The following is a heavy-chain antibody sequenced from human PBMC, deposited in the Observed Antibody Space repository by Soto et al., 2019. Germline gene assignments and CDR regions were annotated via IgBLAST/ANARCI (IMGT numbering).Heavy chain of an antibody. Sequence: PGGSLRLSCAASGLIFSDYAMSWVRQAPGKGLECVACISGSGGDTFYADSVKGRFTISRDNSKNTLSLHMNSMRVDDTDVYFWGKGRIGLVGPVGFWGQGTLGTGSS. CDR3: GKGRIGLVGPVGF. CDR2: ISGSGGDT. V-gene: IGHV3-23*01. J-gene: IGHJ4*03. D-gene: IGHD1-26*01. CDR1: GLIFSDYA.